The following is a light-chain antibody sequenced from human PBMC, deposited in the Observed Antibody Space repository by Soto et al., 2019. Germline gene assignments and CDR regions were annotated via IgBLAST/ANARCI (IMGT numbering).Light chain of an antibody. CDR1: SSNIGAGYD. V-gene: IGLV1-40*01. J-gene: IGLJ3*02. CDR3: QSYDSSLSFWV. CDR2: GNS. Sequence: QSVLTQPPSVSGAPGQRVTISCTGSSSNIGAGYDVNWYQQLPGTAPKLLIYGNSNRPSGVPDRFSGSKSGTSASLAITGLQAEDEADYYCQSYDSSLSFWVFGGETKLTVL.